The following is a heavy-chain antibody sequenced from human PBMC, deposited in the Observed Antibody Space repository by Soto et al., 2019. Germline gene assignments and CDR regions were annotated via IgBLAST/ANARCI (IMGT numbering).Heavy chain of an antibody. CDR2: IRRHTSVT. J-gene: IGHJ5*02. D-gene: IGHD3-22*01. CDR1: GLTLSTSS. CDR3: GKVAASGYYTVDR. Sequence: EVQLVESGGMLVQPGGSLRLSCAASGLTLSTSSMNWVRQAPGKGLEWISYIRRHTSVTAYADSVKGRFTISRDSAKNSLYLQSDSLRVEDTAVYYCGKVAASGYYTVDRWGQGNVVTVSS. V-gene: IGHV3-48*01.